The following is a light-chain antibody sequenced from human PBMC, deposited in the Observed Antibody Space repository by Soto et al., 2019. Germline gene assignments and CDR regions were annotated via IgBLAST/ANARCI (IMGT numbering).Light chain of an antibody. Sequence: EFVLTQSPGTLSLSPGERATLSCRASQSVNSNLAWYQQKPGQAPRLLIYDASNRATGIPARFSGSGSGTDFTLTISSLEPEDFAVYFCQQRSNWPWTFGQGTKVDIK. CDR3: QQRSNWPWT. J-gene: IGKJ1*01. CDR1: QSVNSN. CDR2: DAS. V-gene: IGKV3-11*01.